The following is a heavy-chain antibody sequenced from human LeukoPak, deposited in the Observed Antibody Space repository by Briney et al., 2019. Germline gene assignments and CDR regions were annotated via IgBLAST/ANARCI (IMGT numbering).Heavy chain of an antibody. CDR3: AKDLVTTGPPYYFDY. D-gene: IGHD4-17*01. CDR1: GFTFSSYS. J-gene: IGHJ4*02. Sequence: GGSLRLSCAASGFTFSSYSMNWVRQAPGKGLEWVSYISSSSSTIYYADSVKGRFTISRDNAKNSLYLQMNSLRAEDTAVYYCAKDLVTTGPPYYFDYWGQGTLVTVSS. CDR2: ISSSSSTI. V-gene: IGHV3-48*04.